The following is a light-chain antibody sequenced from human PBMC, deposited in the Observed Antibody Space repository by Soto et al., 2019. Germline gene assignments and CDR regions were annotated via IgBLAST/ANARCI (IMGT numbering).Light chain of an antibody. V-gene: IGKV3-20*01. CDR1: QNVRSNE. J-gene: IGKJ4*01. Sequence: EIVLTQSPGTMSLSTGERATLSCRASQNVRSNELAWYQQKPGQAPRLLIYGASSRATAMPDRVSGSGSGTDVPLTISRLDPDYCAVYYCQQYGSSPLTFGGGTKVEFK. CDR3: QQYGSSPLT. CDR2: GAS.